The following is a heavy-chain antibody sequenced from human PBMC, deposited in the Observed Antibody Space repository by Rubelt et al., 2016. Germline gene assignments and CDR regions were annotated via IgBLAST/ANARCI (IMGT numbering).Heavy chain of an antibody. Sequence: QVQLQESGPGLVKPSETLSLTCTVSGGSISSSYWSWIRQPPGKGLEWIGYIHYSGSTDYNPSLKSRVTISVDTSKNQFSLRLSSVTAADTAVYYCARWDVDYLDYWGQGTLVTVSS. V-gene: IGHV4-59*01. J-gene: IGHJ4*01. CDR3: ARWDVDYLDY. D-gene: IGHD1-26*01. CDR2: IHYSGST. CDR1: GGSISSSY.